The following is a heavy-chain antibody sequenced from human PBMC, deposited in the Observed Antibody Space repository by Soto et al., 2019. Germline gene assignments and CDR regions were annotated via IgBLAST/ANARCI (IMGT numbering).Heavy chain of an antibody. CDR3: AGVSSSWRMFNYYYYYGMDV. J-gene: IGHJ6*02. CDR2: MNPNSGNT. V-gene: IGHV1-8*01. D-gene: IGHD6-13*01. Sequence: GASVKVSCKASGYTFTSYDINWVRQATGQGLEWMGWMNPNSGNTGYAQKFQGRVTMTRNTSISTAYMELSSLRSEDTAVYYCAGVSSSWRMFNYYYYYGMDVWGQGTTVTVSS. CDR1: GYTFTSYD.